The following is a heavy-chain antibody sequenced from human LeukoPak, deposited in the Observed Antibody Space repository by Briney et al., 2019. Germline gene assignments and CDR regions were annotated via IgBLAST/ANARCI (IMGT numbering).Heavy chain of an antibody. CDR2: ISHDGSAQ. J-gene: IGHJ4*02. V-gene: IGHV3-30*18. CDR3: AKGVNSGSPQTDY. D-gene: IGHD1-26*01. Sequence: GGSLRLSCAASGFTFSSYGLHWVRQAPGKGLEWVPLISHDGSAQYYADSVKGRFSISRDNSKNTLYLQMNSLRAEDTAVYYCAKGVNSGSPQTDYWGQGTLVTVSS. CDR1: GFTFSSYG.